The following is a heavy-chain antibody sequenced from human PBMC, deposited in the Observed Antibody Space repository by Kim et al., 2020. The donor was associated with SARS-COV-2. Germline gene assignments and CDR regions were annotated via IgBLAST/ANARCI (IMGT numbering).Heavy chain of an antibody. V-gene: IGHV1-2*02. Sequence: NPHSGGQHYPQKFQGRVTMTRDTSISPAYMELSRLRSDDTAVYYCARSWDFWGQGTLVSVSS. J-gene: IGHJ4*02. CDR2: NPHSGGQ. CDR3: ARSWDF.